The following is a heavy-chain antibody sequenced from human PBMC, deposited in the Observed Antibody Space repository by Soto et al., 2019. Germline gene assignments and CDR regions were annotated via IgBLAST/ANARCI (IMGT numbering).Heavy chain of an antibody. J-gene: IGHJ5*01. CDR3: ASGSSGGYFDS. D-gene: IGHD6-19*01. V-gene: IGHV3-23*01. Sequence: EVQLLESGGGLVQPGGSLRLSCAASGFTFSSYAMNWIRQGPGKGLEWVSVISGSGGSTDYADSVKGRFTISRDNSKSTRQLQMTSLRAGDPAVYYCASGSSGGYFDSWGQGTLVTVSS. CDR1: GFTFSSYA. CDR2: ISGSGGST.